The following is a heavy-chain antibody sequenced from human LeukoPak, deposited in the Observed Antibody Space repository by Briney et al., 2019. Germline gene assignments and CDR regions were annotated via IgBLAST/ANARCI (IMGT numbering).Heavy chain of an antibody. CDR3: ARSRRTIRVGQTIIGAFDI. CDR1: GYTFTSYA. CDR2: INAGNGNA. D-gene: IGHD1-20*01. V-gene: IGHV1-3*03. Sequence: GASVKVSCKASGYTFTSYAMHWVRQAPGQRLEWMGWINAGNGNAKYSQEFQGRVTITRDTSASTAYMELSSLRSEDMAVYYCARSRRTIRVGQTIIGAFDIWGQGTMVTVSS. J-gene: IGHJ3*02.